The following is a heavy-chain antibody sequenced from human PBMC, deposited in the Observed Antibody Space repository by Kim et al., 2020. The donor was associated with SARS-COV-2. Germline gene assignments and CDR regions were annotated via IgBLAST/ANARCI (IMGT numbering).Heavy chain of an antibody. CDR2: INHSGST. V-gene: IGHV4-34*01. CDR3: ARGTRQWLVRGPYYSGLGV. CDR1: GGSFSGYY. J-gene: IGHJ6*04. Sequence: SETLSLTCAVYGGSFSGYYWSWIRQPPGKGLEWIGEINHSGSTNYNPSLKSGVTISVDTSKNQFSLKLSSVTAADTAVYYCARGTRQWLVRGPYYSGLGVGGKGPTVTVSS. D-gene: IGHD6-19*01.